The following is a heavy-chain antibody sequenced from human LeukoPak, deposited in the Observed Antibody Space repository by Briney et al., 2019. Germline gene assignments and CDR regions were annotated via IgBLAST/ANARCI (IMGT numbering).Heavy chain of an antibody. Sequence: PSETLSLTCAVSGGSISSSNYWSWIRQPPGKGLEWIGYIFYTGSGSTSHNPSLKSRVTISVDTSKNQFSLNLNSVTAADTAVYYCARQTFGVLYSDSWGLGTLVIVSS. CDR2: IFYTGSGST. J-gene: IGHJ4*02. CDR3: ARQTFGVLYSDS. V-gene: IGHV4-59*08. CDR1: GGSISSSNY. D-gene: IGHD3-10*01.